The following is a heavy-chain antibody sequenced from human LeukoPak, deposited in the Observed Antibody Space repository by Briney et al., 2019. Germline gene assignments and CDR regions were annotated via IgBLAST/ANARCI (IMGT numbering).Heavy chain of an antibody. D-gene: IGHD6-13*01. CDR1: GGSISSGGYY. J-gene: IGHJ4*02. V-gene: IGHV4-31*03. CDR2: IYYSGST. CDR3: ARARSAAGNFDY. Sequence: SETLSLACTVSGGSISSGGYYWSWIRQHPGKGLEWIGYIYYSGSTYYNPSLKSRVTISADTSKNQFSLKLSSVTAADTAVYYCARARSAAGNFDYWGQGTLVTVSS.